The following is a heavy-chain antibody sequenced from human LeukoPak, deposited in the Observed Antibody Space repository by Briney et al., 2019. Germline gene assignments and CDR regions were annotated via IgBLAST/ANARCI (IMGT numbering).Heavy chain of an antibody. D-gene: IGHD6-19*01. V-gene: IGHV1-46*01. CDR1: GYTFTNYG. CDR3: ARGSGWSAFDI. Sequence: ASVKVSCKASGYTFTNYGISWVRQAPGQGLEWMGIINPSGGSTSYAQKFQGRVTMTRDTSTSTVYMELSSLRSEDTVVYYCARGSGWSAFDIWGQGTMVTVSS. J-gene: IGHJ3*02. CDR2: INPSGGST.